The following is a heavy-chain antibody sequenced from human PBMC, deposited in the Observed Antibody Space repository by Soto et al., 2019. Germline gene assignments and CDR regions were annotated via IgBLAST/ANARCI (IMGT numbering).Heavy chain of an antibody. Sequence: GGPLKLPCVASGSPFSNNAMRWVHQAAGKGLGWVSATSRSGGSTYYADSVKGRFTISRDNSKSTLYLQMNSLRAEDTAVYYCAKDGASGSYSIFDYWGQGTLVTVSS. D-gene: IGHD1-26*01. CDR2: TSRSGGST. CDR1: GSPFSNNA. J-gene: IGHJ4*02. CDR3: AKDGASGSYSIFDY. V-gene: IGHV3-23*01.